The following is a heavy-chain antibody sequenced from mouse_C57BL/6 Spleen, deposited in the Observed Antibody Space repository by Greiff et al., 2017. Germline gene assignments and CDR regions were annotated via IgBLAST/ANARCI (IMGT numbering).Heavy chain of an antibody. Sequence: EVKLVESGGGLVQPGGSMKLSCAASGFTFSDSWMDWVRQSPEKGLEWVGEIRNKANNHATYYAESVKGRFTISRDDSKSSVYLHMNSLRAEDTCIYYCTGYECDVGLDYWGQGTTLTVSS. V-gene: IGHV6-6*01. CDR3: TGYECDVGLDY. D-gene: IGHD2-4*01. CDR2: IRNKANNHAT. CDR1: GFTFSDSW. J-gene: IGHJ2*01.